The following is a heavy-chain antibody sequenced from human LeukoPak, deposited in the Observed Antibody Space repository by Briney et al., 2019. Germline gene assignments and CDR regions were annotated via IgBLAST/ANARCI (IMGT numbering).Heavy chain of an antibody. CDR3: AHRRPPAPAGKDWFDP. D-gene: IGHD6-13*01. CDR1: GFSPTTSGVG. Sequence: VSGPTLVKPTQTLTLTCTFSGFSPTTSGVGVGWFRQPPGKALEWLAIIYSDDREFYSPSLNSRLTITKDTSNNQVVLTMTNMDPVDTATYYCAHRRPPAPAGKDWFDPWGQGTLVSVSS. J-gene: IGHJ5*02. V-gene: IGHV2-5*02. CDR2: IYSDDRE.